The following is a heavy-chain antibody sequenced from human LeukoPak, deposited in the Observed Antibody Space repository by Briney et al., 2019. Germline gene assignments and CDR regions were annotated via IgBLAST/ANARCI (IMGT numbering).Heavy chain of an antibody. CDR3: ARAGSITMIVVLTLGYFDY. J-gene: IGHJ4*02. V-gene: IGHV4-34*01. D-gene: IGHD3-22*01. CDR1: GFTFGDYA. CDR2: INHSGST. Sequence: GSLRLSCTVSGFTFGDYAINWIRQPPGKGLEWIGEINHSGSTNYSPSLKSRVTISVDTSKNQFSLKLSSVTAADTAVYYCARAGSITMIVVLTLGYFDYWGQGTLVTVSS.